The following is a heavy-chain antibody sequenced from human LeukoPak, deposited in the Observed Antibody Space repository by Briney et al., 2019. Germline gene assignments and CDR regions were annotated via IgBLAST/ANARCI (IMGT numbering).Heavy chain of an antibody. CDR3: AKDVRVGEYYGSGTYFDC. J-gene: IGHJ4*02. CDR1: EFTFSNYA. V-gene: IGHV3-23*01. Sequence: AGGSLRLSCAASEFTFSNYAISWVRRAPGKGLKWVSLISGSGGSTYYADSVKGGFTISRDNSKNTLYLQMDSLRAEDTAVYYCAKDVRVGEYYGSGTYFDCWGQGTLVTVSS. CDR2: ISGSGGST. D-gene: IGHD3-10*01.